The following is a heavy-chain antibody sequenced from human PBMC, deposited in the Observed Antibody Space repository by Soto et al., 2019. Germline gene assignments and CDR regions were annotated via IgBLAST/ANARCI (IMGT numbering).Heavy chain of an antibody. V-gene: IGHV1-18*04. D-gene: IGHD2-15*01. CDR2: ISGKNGNT. J-gene: IGHJ6*02. CDR1: GYTFISHG. CDR3: ARVSSSIVVVPDYGMDV. Sequence: QVQLVQSGVEVKKPGASVKVSCKASGYTFISHGISWVRQAPGQGLEWMGWISGKNGNTNYAQKLQGRVTFTTDTSTITAYMELRSLRSDDTAVYYCARVSSSIVVVPDYGMDVWGQGTTVTVSS.